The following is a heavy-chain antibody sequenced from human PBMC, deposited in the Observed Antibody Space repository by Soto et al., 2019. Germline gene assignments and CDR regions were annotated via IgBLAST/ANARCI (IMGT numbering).Heavy chain of an antibody. V-gene: IGHV2-70*04. CDR2: IDWNDNK. Sequence: GSGPTLVNPTQTLTMTCTVSGLSLSTSEVRMSWIRQPPGKALEWLARIDWNDNKYYSTSLKTRLTISKDTSKNQVVLTMTNMDPADTATYYCARSYCTIDNCHRGYWFDPRGQGTLVTVSS. CDR3: ARSYCTIDNCHRGYWFDP. J-gene: IGHJ5*02. CDR1: GLSLSTSEVR. D-gene: IGHD2-8*01.